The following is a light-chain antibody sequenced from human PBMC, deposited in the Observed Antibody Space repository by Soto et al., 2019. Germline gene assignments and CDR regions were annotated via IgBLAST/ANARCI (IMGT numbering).Light chain of an antibody. Sequence: QSALTQPASVSGSPGQSITISCTGTSSDVGSYNLVSWYQQHPGEAPRLIVYEVTKRPSGVSNRFSGSKSGNTASLTISGLQAEDEADYYCCSNAGSGTVVFGGGTKVTVL. V-gene: IGLV2-23*02. CDR3: CSNAGSGTVV. CDR2: EVT. J-gene: IGLJ2*01. CDR1: SSDVGSYNL.